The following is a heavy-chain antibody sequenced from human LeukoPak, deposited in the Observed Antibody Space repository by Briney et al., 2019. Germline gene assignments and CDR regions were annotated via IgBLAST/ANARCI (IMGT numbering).Heavy chain of an antibody. V-gene: IGHV4-34*01. D-gene: IGHD3-10*01. CDR1: GGSFSGYY. J-gene: IGHJ4*02. CDR2: INHSGSI. Sequence: PSETLSLTCAVYGGSFSGYYWSCIRQPPGKGLEWIGEINHSGSINYNPSLKSRVTLSVDTSKNQFSLKLTSVTAADTAVYYCASSEGLPYYFDYWGQGTLVTVSS. CDR3: ASSEGLPYYFDY.